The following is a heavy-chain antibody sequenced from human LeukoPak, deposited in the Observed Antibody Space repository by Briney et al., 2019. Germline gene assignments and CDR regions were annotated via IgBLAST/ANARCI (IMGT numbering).Heavy chain of an antibody. CDR1: GGSMSSNNDY. Sequence: ASETLSVTCSGAGGSMSSNNDYWGWIRQPPGKGLEWIGSIYQSGTPWYTPSLKSRVTISIDTSRNHFSLRLSSVSAVDTAVYYCARAKPRTRSSWYSDWFAPWGQGILVTASS. V-gene: IGHV4-39*07. J-gene: IGHJ5*02. CDR3: ARAKPRTRSSWYSDWFAP. CDR2: IYQSGTP. D-gene: IGHD6-13*01.